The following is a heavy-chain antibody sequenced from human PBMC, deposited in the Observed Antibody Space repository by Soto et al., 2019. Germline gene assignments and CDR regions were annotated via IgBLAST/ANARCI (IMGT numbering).Heavy chain of an antibody. CDR2: IWYDGSNK. V-gene: IGHV3-33*01. Sequence: QVQLVESGGGVVQPGRSLRLSCAASGFTFSSYGMHWVRQAPGKGLEWVAVIWYDGSNKYYADSVKGRFTISRDNSKNTLYLQMNSLRAEDTAVYYCARDCSSGSNWFDPWGQGTLVTVSS. CDR3: ARDCSSGSNWFDP. CDR1: GFTFSSYG. J-gene: IGHJ5*02. D-gene: IGHD3-22*01.